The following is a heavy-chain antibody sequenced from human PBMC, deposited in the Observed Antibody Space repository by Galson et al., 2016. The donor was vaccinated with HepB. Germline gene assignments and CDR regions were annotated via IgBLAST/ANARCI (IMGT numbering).Heavy chain of an antibody. CDR2: IYASGST. D-gene: IGHD3-16*01. Sequence: TLSLTCTVSGGSISSGGYYWTWIRQPAGKGLEWIGRIYASGSTNYYPSLRSRVTMSVDTSKNQFSLKLSSVTAADTAVYYCARDLGIATPPYGMDVWGKGTTVTVSS. CDR1: GGSISSGGYY. J-gene: IGHJ6*04. V-gene: IGHV4-61*02. CDR3: ARDLGIATPPYGMDV.